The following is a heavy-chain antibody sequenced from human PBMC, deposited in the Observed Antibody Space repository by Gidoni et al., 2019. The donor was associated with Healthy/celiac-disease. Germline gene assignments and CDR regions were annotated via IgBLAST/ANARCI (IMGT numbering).Heavy chain of an antibody. J-gene: IGHJ4*02. D-gene: IGHD2-8*01. Sequence: QVTLRESGPALVKPTQTLTLTCTFSGFSLSTSGMCVSWIRQPPGKALEWLARIDWDDDKYYSTSLKTRLTISKDTSKNQVVLTMTNMDPVDTATYYCARCRRYCTNGVCSAFDYWGQGTLVTVSS. CDR3: ARCRRYCTNGVCSAFDY. V-gene: IGHV2-70*15. CDR2: IDWDDDK. CDR1: GFSLSTSGMC.